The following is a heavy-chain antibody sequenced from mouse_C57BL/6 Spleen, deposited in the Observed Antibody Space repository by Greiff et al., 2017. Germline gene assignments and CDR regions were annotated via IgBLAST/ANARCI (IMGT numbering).Heavy chain of an antibody. D-gene: IGHD1-1*01. CDR2: IWSGGST. CDR3: ARNWGYGSSSLFDY. V-gene: IGHV2-2*01. J-gene: IGHJ2*01. Sequence: VKLMESGPGLVQPSQSLSITCTVSGFSLTSYGVHWVRQSPGKGLEWLGVIWSGGSTDYNAAFISRLSISKDNSKSQVFFKMNSLQADDTAIYYCARNWGYGSSSLFDYWGQGTTLTVSS. CDR1: GFSLTSYG.